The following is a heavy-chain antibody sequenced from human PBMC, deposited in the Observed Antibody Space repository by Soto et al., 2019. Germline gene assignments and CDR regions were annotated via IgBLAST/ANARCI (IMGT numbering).Heavy chain of an antibody. J-gene: IGHJ6*03. CDR3: AGRDCSGTNCYYLDYYYMDV. CDR1: GGSFSSYY. Sequence: SETLSLTCTVSGGSFSSYYWTWIRQSPGKGLEWIGYIYYSGSTDYNPSLRGRLAISIDPSKNQFSLRLNSMTAADTAVYYCAGRDCSGTNCYYLDYYYMDVWGKGTTVTVSS. D-gene: IGHD2-2*01. CDR2: IYYSGST. V-gene: IGHV4-59*08.